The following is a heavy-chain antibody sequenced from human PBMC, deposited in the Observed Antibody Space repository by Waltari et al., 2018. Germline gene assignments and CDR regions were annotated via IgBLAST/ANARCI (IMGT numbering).Heavy chain of an antibody. Sequence: QVQLVQSGAEVKKPGSSVKVSCKASGGTFSSYTISWVRQAPGQGLEWLGRFSPILGRANYAQKCQGRVTSTADKSTSTAYMELSSLISEDTAVYYCARDLGGDYDGVFDYWGQGTLVTVSS. CDR1: GGTFSSYT. V-gene: IGHV1-69*08. CDR3: ARDLGGDYDGVFDY. J-gene: IGHJ4*02. CDR2: FSPILGRA. D-gene: IGHD4-17*01.